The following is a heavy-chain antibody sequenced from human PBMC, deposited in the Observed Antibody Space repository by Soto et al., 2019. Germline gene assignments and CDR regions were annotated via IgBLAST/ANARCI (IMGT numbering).Heavy chain of an antibody. CDR2: IVVGSGNT. CDR3: AAAGLAAAAPLAFDI. D-gene: IGHD6-13*01. J-gene: IGHJ3*02. V-gene: IGHV1-58*02. Sequence: SVKVSCKASGLTFTSSAMQWVRQARGQRLEWIGWIVVGSGNTNYAQKFQERVTITRDMSTSTAYMELSSLRSEDTAVYYCAAAGLAAAAPLAFDIWGQGTMVTVSS. CDR1: GLTFTSSA.